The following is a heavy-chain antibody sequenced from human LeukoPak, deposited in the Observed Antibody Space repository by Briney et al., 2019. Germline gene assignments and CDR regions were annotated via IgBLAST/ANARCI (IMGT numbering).Heavy chain of an antibody. CDR2: ISYDGSNK. J-gene: IGHJ4*02. D-gene: IGHD2-15*01. CDR1: GFTFSSYA. CDR3: AKVTTYCSGGSCYSGAFDY. V-gene: IGHV3-30*07. Sequence: GGSLRLSCAASGFTFSSYAMHWVRQAPGKGLEWVAVISYDGSNKYYADSVKGRFTISRDNSKNTLYLQMNSLRAEDTAVYYCAKVTTYCSGGSCYSGAFDYWGQGTLVTVSS.